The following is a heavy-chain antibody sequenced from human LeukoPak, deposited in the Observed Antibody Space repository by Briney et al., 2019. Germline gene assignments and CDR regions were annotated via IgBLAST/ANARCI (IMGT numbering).Heavy chain of an antibody. J-gene: IGHJ3*02. V-gene: IGHV3-74*01. Sequence: GGSLRLSCAASAFTFSSYWMHWVRQAPGKGLVWVSRINSDGSSTSYADSVKGRFTISRDNAKNTLYLQMNSLRAEDTAVYYCARPDIVVVVAATGYAFDIWGQGTMVTVSS. CDR2: INSDGSST. CDR3: ARPDIVVVVAATGYAFDI. CDR1: AFTFSSYW. D-gene: IGHD2-15*01.